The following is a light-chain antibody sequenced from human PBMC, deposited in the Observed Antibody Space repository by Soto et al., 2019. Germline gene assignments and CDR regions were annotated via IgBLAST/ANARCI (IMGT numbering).Light chain of an antibody. CDR2: EVT. J-gene: IGLJ3*02. CDR1: SSDVGGYNF. Sequence: QSALTQPASVSGSAGQSITISCTGTSSDVGGYNFVSWFQQHPGKAPKLMIFEVTSRPSGVSNRFSGSKSGNTASLTISGLQPEDEADYYCSSYTTSTWVFGGGTQLTVL. CDR3: SSYTTSTWV. V-gene: IGLV2-14*03.